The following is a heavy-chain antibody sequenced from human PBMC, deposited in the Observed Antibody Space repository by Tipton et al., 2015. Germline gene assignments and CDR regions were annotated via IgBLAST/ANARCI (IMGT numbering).Heavy chain of an antibody. CDR1: GGSFSGYY. Sequence: TLSLTCAVYGGSFSGYYWSWIRQPPGEGLEWIGEINESGSTNYNPSLKRRVTISLDTSKNQFSLNLTSVTAADTSVYYCVGPANHGFDVWGQGTMVTVSS. V-gene: IGHV4-34*01. CDR3: VGPANHGFDV. J-gene: IGHJ3*01. CDR2: INESGST.